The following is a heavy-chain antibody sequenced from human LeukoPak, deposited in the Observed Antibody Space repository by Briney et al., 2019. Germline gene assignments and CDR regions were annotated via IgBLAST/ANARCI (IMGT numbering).Heavy chain of an antibody. J-gene: IGHJ4*02. V-gene: IGHV4-4*07. Sequence: SETLSLTCTVSGGSISSYYWSWIRQPAGKGLEWIGRIYTSGSTNYNPSLKSRVTISVDTSKNQFSLKLSSVTAADTAVYYCARGNPTYDYIWGSYRYRFDYWGQGTLVTVSS. CDR1: GGSISSYY. D-gene: IGHD3-16*02. CDR3: ARGNPTYDYIWGSYRYRFDY. CDR2: IYTSGST.